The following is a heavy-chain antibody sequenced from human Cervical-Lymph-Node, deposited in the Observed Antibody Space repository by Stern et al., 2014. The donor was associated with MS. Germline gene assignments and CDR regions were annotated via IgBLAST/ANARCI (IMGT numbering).Heavy chain of an antibody. D-gene: IGHD3-16*01. CDR1: GDTFGTYT. V-gene: IGHV1-69*01. CDR2: IIPMFGTA. J-gene: IGHJ4*02. Sequence: VQLVESGAEVRKPGSSVKVSCKASGDTFGTYTFSWVRQAPGQGLEWMGGIIPMFGTANYAQKFQGTVTITADESTNTAYMELSSLRSEDTAVYYCARADREYSSAYYFDYWGQGTLVTVSS. CDR3: ARADREYSSAYYFDY.